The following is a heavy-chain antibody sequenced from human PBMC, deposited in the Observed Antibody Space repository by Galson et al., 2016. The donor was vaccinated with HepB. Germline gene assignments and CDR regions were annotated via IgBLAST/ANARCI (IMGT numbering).Heavy chain of an antibody. CDR2: IRSVFGRA. CDR3: ARKAGTANNYYYILDF. D-gene: IGHD1-26*01. CDR1: GYTFTSYA. V-gene: IGHV1-69*13. Sequence: SVKVSCKASGYTFTSYAMHWVRQAPGQRLEWMGGIRSVFGRADYAQKFRDRLTITADESSSTVYMELSSLASEDTALYLCARKAGTANNYYYILDFWGQGTLVTVSS. J-gene: IGHJ4*02.